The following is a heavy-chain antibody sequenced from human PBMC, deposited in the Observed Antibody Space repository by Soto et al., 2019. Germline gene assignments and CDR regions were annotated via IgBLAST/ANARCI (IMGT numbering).Heavy chain of an antibody. Sequence: EVQLAESGGGLGQPGGSLRLSCAASGFTFISYEMNWVRQAPGEGLEWISYISTSGSSKYYADSVKGRFTISRDNAKDSLYLQMNSLRAEDTAVYYCARVRDGYRVYFDYWGQGTLVTVSS. V-gene: IGHV3-48*03. CDR3: ARVRDGYRVYFDY. J-gene: IGHJ4*02. CDR2: ISTSGSSK. D-gene: IGHD5-18*01. CDR1: GFTFISYE.